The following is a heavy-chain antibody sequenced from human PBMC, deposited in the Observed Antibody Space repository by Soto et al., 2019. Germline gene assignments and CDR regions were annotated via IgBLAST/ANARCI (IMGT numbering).Heavy chain of an antibody. J-gene: IGHJ5*02. CDR1: GLTFRSHA. D-gene: IGHD2-2*02. CDR3: TTGGNTPNWFDP. CDR2: ISKTGTTI. Sequence: EVQLVESGGKLIQPGGSLRLSCATSGLTFRSHAMNWVRQAPGKGLEWIAYISKTGTTIKYADSVRGRFTISRDQARGSLYLQMNSLRAQDTAVYYCTTGGNTPNWFDPWGQGTLVTVSS. V-gene: IGHV3-48*03.